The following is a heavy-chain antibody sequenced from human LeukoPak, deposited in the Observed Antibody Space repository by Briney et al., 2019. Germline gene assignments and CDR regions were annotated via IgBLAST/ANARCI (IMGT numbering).Heavy chain of an antibody. J-gene: IGHJ2*01. Sequence: GGSLRLSCAASGFTVSNKYMTWVRQAPGKGLEWVSLIYSDGRTYYADSVKGRCTISRDGSKNTLYLQMNSLRAEDTAVYYCAKGRISMIVDDWYFDLWGRGTLVTVSS. CDR2: IYSDGRT. CDR1: GFTVSNKY. CDR3: AKGRISMIVDDWYFDL. D-gene: IGHD3-22*01. V-gene: IGHV3-53*01.